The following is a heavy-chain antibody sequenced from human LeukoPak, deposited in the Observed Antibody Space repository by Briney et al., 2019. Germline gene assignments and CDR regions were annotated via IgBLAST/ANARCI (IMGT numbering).Heavy chain of an antibody. D-gene: IGHD3-22*01. Sequence: SVKVSCKASGGTFSSYAISWVRQAPGQGLEWMGGIIPIFGTANYAQKFQGRVTITTDESTSTAYMELSSLRSEDTVVYYCASHYDSSGPYSWFDPWGQGTLVTVSS. V-gene: IGHV1-69*05. CDR1: GGTFSSYA. CDR2: IIPIFGTA. CDR3: ASHYDSSGPYSWFDP. J-gene: IGHJ5*02.